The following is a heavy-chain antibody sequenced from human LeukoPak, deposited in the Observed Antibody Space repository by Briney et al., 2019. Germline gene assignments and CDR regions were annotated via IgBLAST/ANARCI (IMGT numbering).Heavy chain of an antibody. CDR2: INHSGST. Sequence: SETLSLTCAVYGGSFSGYYWSWIRQPPGKGLEWIGEINHSGSTNYNPSLKSRVTISVDTSKNQFSLKLSSVTAADTAVYYCARTLRYFDWLEYYYYMDVWGKGTTVTISS. J-gene: IGHJ6*03. CDR3: ARTLRYFDWLEYYYYMDV. CDR1: GGSFSGYY. D-gene: IGHD3-9*01. V-gene: IGHV4-34*01.